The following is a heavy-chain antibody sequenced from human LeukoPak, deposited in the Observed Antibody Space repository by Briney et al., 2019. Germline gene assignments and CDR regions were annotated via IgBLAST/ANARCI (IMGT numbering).Heavy chain of an antibody. Sequence: GGSLRLSCAASGFNFRNYGMHWVRQAPGKGLEWVAVISYDGNDIFYADSVKGRFTISRDNSKNTLHLQMNNLKAEDTAVYYCARASYDSNGFTANHDSWGQGTLVAVSS. D-gene: IGHD3-22*01. CDR1: GFNFRNYG. CDR2: ISYDGNDI. J-gene: IGHJ4*02. V-gene: IGHV3-30*03. CDR3: ARASYDSNGFTANHDS.